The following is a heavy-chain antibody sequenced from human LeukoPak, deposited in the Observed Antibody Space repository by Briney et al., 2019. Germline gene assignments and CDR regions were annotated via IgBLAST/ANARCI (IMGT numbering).Heavy chain of an antibody. CDR2: IYYSGST. V-gene: IGHV4-39*01. CDR1: GGSISSSSYY. Sequence: SETLSLTCTVSGGSISSSSYYWGWIRQPPGKGLEWIGSIYYSGSTYYNPSLKSRVTISVDTSKNQFSLKLSSVTAADTAVYYCARRPGSSSWYATFDYWGQGTLVTVSS. J-gene: IGHJ4*02. CDR3: ARRPGSSSWYATFDY. D-gene: IGHD6-13*01.